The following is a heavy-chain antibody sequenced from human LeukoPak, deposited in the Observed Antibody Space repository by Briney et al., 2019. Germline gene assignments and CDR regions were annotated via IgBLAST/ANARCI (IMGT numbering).Heavy chain of an antibody. Sequence: ASVKVSCKVSGYTLTELSMHWVRQAPGKGLEWMGGFDPEDGETIYAQKFQGRVTMTEDTSTDTAYMELSSLRSEDTAVYYCATGSRYCSGGRCYLQLQYYYYMDVWGKGTTVTVSS. CDR1: GYTLTELS. J-gene: IGHJ6*03. D-gene: IGHD2-15*01. CDR2: FDPEDGET. V-gene: IGHV1-24*01. CDR3: ATGSRYCSGGRCYLQLQYYYYMDV.